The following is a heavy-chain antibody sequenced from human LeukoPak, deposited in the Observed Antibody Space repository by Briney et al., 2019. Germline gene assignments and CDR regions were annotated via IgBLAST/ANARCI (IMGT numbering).Heavy chain of an antibody. CDR2: IRYDGSSK. CDR1: GFTFSSYG. D-gene: IGHD3-10*01. J-gene: IGHJ4*02. Sequence: GGSLRLSCAASGFTFSSYGMHWVRQAPGKGLEWVAFIRYDGSSKYYADSVKGRFTISRDNSKNTLYLQMNSLRAEDTAVYYCAKDRPVYGSGSYFAYWGQGTLVTVSS. CDR3: AKDRPVYGSGSYFAY. V-gene: IGHV3-30*02.